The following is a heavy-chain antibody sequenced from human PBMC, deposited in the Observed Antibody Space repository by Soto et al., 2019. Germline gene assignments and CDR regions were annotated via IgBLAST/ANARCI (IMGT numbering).Heavy chain of an antibody. CDR2: ISYNGIDK. D-gene: IGHD5-12*01. CDR1: GITFTNHG. CDR3: ASGEGQNGHDPRFDY. Sequence: QMQLVESGGGVVQPGRSLRLSCVASGITFTNHGIHWVRQAPGKGLEWVADISYNGIDKWYADSVKGRFTTSRDNFRDTVSLQMNGLRPEDTAVYYCASGEGQNGHDPRFDYWGQGTLVNVSS. J-gene: IGHJ4*02. V-gene: IGHV3-30*03.